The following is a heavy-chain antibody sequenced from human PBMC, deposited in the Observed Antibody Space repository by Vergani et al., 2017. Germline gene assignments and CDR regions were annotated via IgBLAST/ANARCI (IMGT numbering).Heavy chain of an antibody. CDR2: IGYDGRIK. CDR1: GFSFNTYG. Sequence: QVQLVETGGGVVQPGGSLRLYCATSGFSFNTYGAHWVRQAPGKGLEWVAFIGYDGRIKYNVDSVKGRFTISRYTSKKTLSLQMRSLRADDTAVYYCAKDGRENSDYGYFDYWGQGTLVTVSS. CDR3: AKDGRENSDYGYFDY. J-gene: IGHJ4*02. V-gene: IGHV3-30*02. D-gene: IGHD4-17*01.